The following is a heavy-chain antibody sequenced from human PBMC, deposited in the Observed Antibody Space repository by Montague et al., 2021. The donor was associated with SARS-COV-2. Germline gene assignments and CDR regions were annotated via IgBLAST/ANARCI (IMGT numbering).Heavy chain of an antibody. D-gene: IGHD5-18*01. V-gene: IGHV3-43*02. CDR1: SFTFDHYS. CDR3: ARRIYSGHFDY. J-gene: IGHJ4*02. Sequence: SLRLSLSGSSFTFDHYSVHWVRQGQGSGLEWVSLIRGDGSRLYSADSVRGRFTSSRDNSKNSVYLQMNSLRTEDTAFYYCARRIYSGHFDYWGQGALVIVSS. CDR2: IRGDGSRL.